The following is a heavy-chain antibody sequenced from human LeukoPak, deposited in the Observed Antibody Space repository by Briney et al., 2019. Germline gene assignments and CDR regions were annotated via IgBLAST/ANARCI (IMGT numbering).Heavy chain of an antibody. J-gene: IGHJ6*03. V-gene: IGHV3-30*02. CDR2: IRYDGSNK. CDR1: GFTVSSNY. CDR3: ARFAAGGSYYYYMDV. D-gene: IGHD3-10*01. Sequence: GGSLRLSCAASGFTVSSNYMSWVRQAPGKGLEWVAFIRYDGSNKYYADSVKGRFTISRDNAKNSLYLQMNSLRADDTAVYYCARFAAGGSYYYYMDVWGKGTTVTVSS.